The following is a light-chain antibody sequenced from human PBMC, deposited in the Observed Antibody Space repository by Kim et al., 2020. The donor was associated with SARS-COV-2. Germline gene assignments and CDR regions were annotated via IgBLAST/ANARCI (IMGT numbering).Light chain of an antibody. J-gene: IGKJ2*01. CDR2: DAS. CDR3: QQYDNLYT. Sequence: DIQMTQSPSSLSASVGDRVTITCQASQDISNYLNWYQQKPGKAPKLLIYDASNLETGVPSRFSGSGSGTDFTFTISSLQPEDIATYYCQQYDNLYTFGQGTKLVI. V-gene: IGKV1-33*01. CDR1: QDISNY.